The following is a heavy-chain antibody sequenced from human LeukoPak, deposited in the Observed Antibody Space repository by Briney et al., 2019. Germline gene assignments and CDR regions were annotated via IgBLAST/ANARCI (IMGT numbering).Heavy chain of an antibody. J-gene: IGHJ4*02. Sequence: GGSLRLSCAASGFSFSDYNMHWVRQAPGKGLEWMAVISYNGINEYYADSVKGRFTISRDNSKSTLLLQMNSLRAEDTAVYYCAKDSIWFGESNPVGYWGQGTLVTVSS. CDR3: AKDSIWFGESNPVGY. D-gene: IGHD3-10*01. CDR2: ISYNGINE. CDR1: GFSFSDYN. V-gene: IGHV3-30*18.